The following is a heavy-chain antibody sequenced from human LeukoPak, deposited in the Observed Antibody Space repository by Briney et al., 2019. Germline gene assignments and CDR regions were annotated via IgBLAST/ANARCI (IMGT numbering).Heavy chain of an antibody. CDR3: ARVVGLTGYSSSWYSGYYYYMDV. CDR1: GGTFSSYA. V-gene: IGHV1-69*06. Sequence: SVKVSCKAPGGTFSSYAISWVRQAPGQGLEWMGGIIPIFVTANYAQKFQGRVTITADKSTSTAYMELSSLRSEDTAVYYCARVVGLTGYSSSWYSGYYYYMDVWGKGTTVTVSS. J-gene: IGHJ6*03. D-gene: IGHD6-13*01. CDR2: IIPIFVTA.